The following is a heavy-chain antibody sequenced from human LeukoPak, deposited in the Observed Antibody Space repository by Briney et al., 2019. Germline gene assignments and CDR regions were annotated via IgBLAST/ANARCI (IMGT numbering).Heavy chain of an antibody. J-gene: IGHJ4*02. V-gene: IGHV3-30*02. CDR3: AKASGSSAYGLDY. D-gene: IGHD3-16*01. CDR2: IRHDGSKK. CDR1: GLTFSNYG. Sequence: GGSLRLSCAASGLTFSNYGMHWVRQAPGKGLEWVAFIRHDGSKKYYADSVKGRFTISRDDSKNTVYLQMYSLRPEDTAVHYCAKASGSSAYGLDYWGQGTLVTVFS.